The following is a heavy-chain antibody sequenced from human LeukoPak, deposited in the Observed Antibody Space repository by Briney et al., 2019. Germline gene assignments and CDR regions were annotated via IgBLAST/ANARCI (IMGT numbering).Heavy chain of an antibody. Sequence: AGGSLRLSCAASGFSFGDYTMHWVRQAPGKGLEWVSLITWDSDTTYYADSVKGRFTISRDNSRNSLYLHMNSLRTEDTALYYCAKDGGGIPQTNYHYYMDAWGKGTTVTVSS. J-gene: IGHJ6*03. D-gene: IGHD3-16*01. CDR2: ITWDSDTT. CDR1: GFSFGDYT. V-gene: IGHV3-43*01. CDR3: AKDGGGIPQTNYHYYMDA.